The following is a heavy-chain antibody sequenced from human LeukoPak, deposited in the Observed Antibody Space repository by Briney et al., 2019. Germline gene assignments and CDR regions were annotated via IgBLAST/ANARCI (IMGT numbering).Heavy chain of an antibody. D-gene: IGHD3-22*01. CDR2: IYSDETT. V-gene: IGHV3-53*01. J-gene: IGHJ4*02. CDR3: ARTASSGYFYFDY. Sequence: GGSLRLSCAASGFTVSSSYMTWVRQAPGKGLEWVSIIYSDETTYYADSVKGRFTISRDNSKNTLYLQMNSLRAEDTAVYYCARTASSGYFYFDYWGQGTLVTVSS. CDR1: GFTVSSSY.